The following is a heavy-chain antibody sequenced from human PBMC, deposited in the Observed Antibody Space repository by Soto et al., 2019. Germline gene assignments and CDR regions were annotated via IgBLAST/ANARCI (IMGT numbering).Heavy chain of an antibody. J-gene: IGHJ4*02. Sequence: SETLSLTCAVYGGSFSGYYWSWIRQPPGKGLEWIGEINHSGSTNYNPSLKSRVTISVDTSKNQFSLKLSSVTAADTAVYYCARSRQGCSGGSCYPMSERYFDYWGQGTLVTVSS. D-gene: IGHD2-15*01. V-gene: IGHV4-34*01. CDR2: INHSGST. CDR1: GGSFSGYY. CDR3: ARSRQGCSGGSCYPMSERYFDY.